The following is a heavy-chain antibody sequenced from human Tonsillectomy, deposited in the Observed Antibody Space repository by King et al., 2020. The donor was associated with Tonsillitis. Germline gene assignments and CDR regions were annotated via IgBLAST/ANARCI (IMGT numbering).Heavy chain of an antibody. D-gene: IGHD3-10*01. Sequence: QLVQSGGGLVQPGRSLRPSCAASGFTFDDYAMHWVRQAPGKGLEWVSGISWNSVSIGYPDSVKGRFTISRDNAKNSLYLQMNSLGAEDTALYYCAKTHGSGSYPDYFDYWGQGTLVTVSS. CDR1: GFTFDDYA. J-gene: IGHJ4*02. V-gene: IGHV3-9*01. CDR3: AKTHGSGSYPDYFDY. CDR2: ISWNSVSI.